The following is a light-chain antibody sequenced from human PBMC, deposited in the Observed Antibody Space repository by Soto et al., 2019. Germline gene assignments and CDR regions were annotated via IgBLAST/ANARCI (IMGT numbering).Light chain of an antibody. CDR2: AAS. Sequence: DIQLTQSTSFLSASVGDRVTITCRASQGISSYLAWSQQKPGKAPKLLIYAASTLQSGVPSRFSGSGSGTEFTLAISSLQPEDFATYYCQQLNSYPPTFGQGTKLEIK. J-gene: IGKJ2*01. CDR1: QGISSY. CDR3: QQLNSYPPT. V-gene: IGKV1-9*01.